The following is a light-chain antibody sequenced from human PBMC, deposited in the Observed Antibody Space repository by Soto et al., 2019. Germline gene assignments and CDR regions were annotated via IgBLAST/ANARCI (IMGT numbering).Light chain of an antibody. J-gene: IGKJ1*01. CDR3: QQYGYSFWM. Sequence: EIVMTQSPATLSVSPGERATLSCRASQSVSSNLAWYQQKPGQAPRVLIYGASSRATGIPDRFSGSGSGADYTLTISRLEPEDSAVYYCQQYGYSFWMFGQGTKVDI. CDR2: GAS. V-gene: IGKV3-20*01. CDR1: QSVSSN.